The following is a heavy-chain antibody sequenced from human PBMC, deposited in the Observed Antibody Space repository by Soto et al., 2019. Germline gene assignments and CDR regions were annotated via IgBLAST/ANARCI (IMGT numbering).Heavy chain of an antibody. J-gene: IGHJ4*02. CDR1: GYSFAGYW. D-gene: IGHD1-20*01. V-gene: IGHV5-10-1*01. CDR2: IDPSDSQT. Sequence: GESLKISCKGSGYSFAGYWITWVRQKPGKGLEWMGRIDPSDSQTYYSPSFRGHVTISATKSITTVFLQWSSLRASDTAMYYCARRSNWNSAAPDYWGQGTLVTVSS. CDR3: ARRSNWNSAAPDY.